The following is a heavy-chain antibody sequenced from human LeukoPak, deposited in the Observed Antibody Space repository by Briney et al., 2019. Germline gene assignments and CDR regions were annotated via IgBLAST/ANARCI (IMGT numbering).Heavy chain of an antibody. J-gene: IGHJ5*02. D-gene: IGHD3-3*01. CDR3: ARSFTIFGVVGNWFDP. CDR2: IYYSGST. V-gene: IGHV4-31*03. CDR1: GGSISSGGYY. Sequence: SQTLSLTCTVSGGSISSGGYYWSWIRQHLGKGLEWIGYIYYSGSTYYNPSLKSRVTISVDTSKNQFSLKLSSVTAADTAVYYCARSFTIFGVVGNWFDPWGQGTLVTVSS.